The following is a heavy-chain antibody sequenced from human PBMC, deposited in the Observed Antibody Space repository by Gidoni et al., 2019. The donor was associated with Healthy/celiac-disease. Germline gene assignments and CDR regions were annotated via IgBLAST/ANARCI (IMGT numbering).Heavy chain of an antibody. D-gene: IGHD3-3*01. CDR3: ARVYRRDGVDRLHNDAFDI. Sequence: QVQLVESGGGVVQPGRSLRLSCAASGFTFSSYGMHWVRQAPGKGLDGVAVIWYDGSNEYYADSGKGRFTISRDNSKNTLYLQMNSLRAEDTAVYYCARVYRRDGVDRLHNDAFDIWGQGTMVTVSS. CDR1: GFTFSSYG. V-gene: IGHV3-33*01. CDR2: IWYDGSNE. J-gene: IGHJ3*02.